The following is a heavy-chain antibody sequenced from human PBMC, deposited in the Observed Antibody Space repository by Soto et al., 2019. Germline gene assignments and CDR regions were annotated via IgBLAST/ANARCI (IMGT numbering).Heavy chain of an antibody. V-gene: IGHV4-34*01. J-gene: IGHJ5*02. D-gene: IGHD3-16*02. CDR2: INHSGST. Sequence: LSLTCAVYGGSFSGYYWSWIRQPPGKGLEWIGEINHSGSTNYNPSLKSRVTISVDTSKNQFSLKLSSVTAADTAVYYCARGGSPYYDYVWGSYRPYNWFDPWGQGTLVTVS. CDR3: ARGGSPYYDYVWGSYRPYNWFDP. CDR1: GGSFSGYY.